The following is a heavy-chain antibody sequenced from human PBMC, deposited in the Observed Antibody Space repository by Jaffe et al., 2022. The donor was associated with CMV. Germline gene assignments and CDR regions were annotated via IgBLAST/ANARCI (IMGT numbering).Heavy chain of an antibody. CDR3: AKADSGYDLGGVFDI. CDR1: GFTFSSYG. V-gene: IGHV3-30*18. D-gene: IGHD5-12*01. J-gene: IGHJ3*02. CDR2: ISYDGSNK. Sequence: QVQLVESGGGVVQPGRSLRLSCAASGFTFSSYGMHWVRQAPGKGLEWVAVISYDGSNKYYADSVKGRFTISRDNSKNTLYLQMNSLRAEDTAVYYCAKADSGYDLGGVFDIWGQGTMVTVSS.